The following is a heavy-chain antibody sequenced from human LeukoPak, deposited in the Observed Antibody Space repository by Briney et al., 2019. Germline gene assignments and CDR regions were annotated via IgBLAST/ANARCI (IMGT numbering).Heavy chain of an antibody. CDR3: ARGSRVLRFLEWFPYYFDY. Sequence: PGGSLRLSCAASGFTFSSYSMNWVRQAPGKGLEWVSSISSSSSYIYYAVSVKGRFTISRDNAKNSLYLQMNSLRAEDTAVYYCARGSRVLRFLEWFPYYFDYWGQGTLVTVSS. J-gene: IGHJ4*02. CDR1: GFTFSSYS. V-gene: IGHV3-21*01. D-gene: IGHD3-3*01. CDR2: ISSSSSYI.